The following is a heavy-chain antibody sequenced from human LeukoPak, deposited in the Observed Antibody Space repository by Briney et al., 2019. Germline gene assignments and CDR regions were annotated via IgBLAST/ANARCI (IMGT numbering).Heavy chain of an antibody. CDR1: GFNFASNW. D-gene: IGHD6-19*01. J-gene: IGHJ4*02. Sequence: PGGSLRLSCAASGFNFASNWMHWVRQTPGKGLMWVSRINSGGSGTSYADSVEGRFTISRDNAKNSLYLQMNSLRAEDTALYYCARGLYSSGWEVDYWGQGTLVTVSS. V-gene: IGHV3-74*01. CDR3: ARGLYSSGWEVDY. CDR2: INSGGSGT.